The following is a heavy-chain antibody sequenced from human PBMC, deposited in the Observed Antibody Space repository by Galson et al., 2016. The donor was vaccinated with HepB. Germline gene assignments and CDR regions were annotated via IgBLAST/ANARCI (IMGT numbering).Heavy chain of an antibody. CDR2: FAPENGET. V-gene: IGHV1-24*01. CDR3: AAGDRGDHLLYHISFGF. CDR1: IYSLTDLS. Sequence: SVKVSCKVSIYSLTDLSMYWVRQAPGKGLEWMGGFAPENGETISAQKFQGRVTMTEDTSTDTAYMELSSLKTDDTAVYYCAAGDRGDHLLYHISFGFWGQGTLVTVSS. J-gene: IGHJ4*02. D-gene: IGHD2-2*02.